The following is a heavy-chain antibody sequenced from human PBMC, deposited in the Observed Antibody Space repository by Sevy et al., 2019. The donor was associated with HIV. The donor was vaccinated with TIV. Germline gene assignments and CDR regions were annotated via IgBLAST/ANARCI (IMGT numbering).Heavy chain of an antibody. CDR1: GYTFTSYG. V-gene: IGHV1-18*01. CDR2: ISAYNGNT. J-gene: IGHJ3*02. D-gene: IGHD6-19*01. CDR3: ARDMDPGIAVASTGAFDI. Sequence: ASVKVSCKASGYTFTSYGISWVRQAPGQGLEWMGWISAYNGNTNYAQKLQGRVTMTTDTSTSTAYMELRSLRSDDTAVYYCARDMDPGIAVASTGAFDIRGQGTMVTVSS.